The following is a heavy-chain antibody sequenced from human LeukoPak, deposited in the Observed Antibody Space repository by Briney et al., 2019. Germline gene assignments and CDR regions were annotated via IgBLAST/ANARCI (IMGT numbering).Heavy chain of an antibody. CDR2: IYSGGST. Sequence: PGASLRLSCAASGFTVSSNYMSWVRQAPGKGLEWVSVIYSGGSTYYADSVKGRFTISRDNSKNTLYLQMNSLRAEDTAVYYCARDRYYDSSGYYDYWGQGTLVTVSS. V-gene: IGHV3-53*01. CDR3: ARDRYYDSSGYYDY. J-gene: IGHJ4*02. CDR1: GFTVSSNY. D-gene: IGHD3-22*01.